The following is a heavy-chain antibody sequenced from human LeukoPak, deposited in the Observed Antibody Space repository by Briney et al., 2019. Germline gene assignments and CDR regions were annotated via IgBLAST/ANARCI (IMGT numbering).Heavy chain of an antibody. D-gene: IGHD4-17*01. CDR2: INHSGST. V-gene: IGHV4-34*01. J-gene: IGHJ3*02. CDR1: GGSFSGYY. Sequence: SETLSLTCAVYGGSFSGYYWSWIRQPPGKGLEWIGEINHSGSTNYNPSLKSRVTISVDTSKNQFSLKLSSVTAADTAVYYCARDRAIHGDSDQDAFDIWGQGTMVTVSS. CDR3: ARDRAIHGDSDQDAFDI.